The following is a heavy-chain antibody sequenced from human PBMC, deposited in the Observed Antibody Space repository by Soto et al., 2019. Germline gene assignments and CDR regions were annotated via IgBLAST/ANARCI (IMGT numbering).Heavy chain of an antibody. CDR3: ARDNGYESDY. CDR1: GYAFTSYG. CDR2: ISAYNGNT. J-gene: IGHJ4*02. Sequence: ASVTVSWQASGYAFTSYGISWVRQAPGQGLEWMGWISAYNGNTNYAQKLQGRVTMTTDTSTSTAYMELRSLRSDDTAVYYCARDNGYESDYWGQGTLVTVSS. V-gene: IGHV1-18*01. D-gene: IGHD5-12*01.